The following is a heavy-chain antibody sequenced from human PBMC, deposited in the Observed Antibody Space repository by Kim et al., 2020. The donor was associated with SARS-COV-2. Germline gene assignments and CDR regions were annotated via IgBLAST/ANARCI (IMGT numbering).Heavy chain of an antibody. CDR1: GGSISSGDYY. CDR2: IYNSGTT. V-gene: IGHV4-30-4*01. D-gene: IGHD3-9*01. J-gene: IGHJ6*02. CDR3: AKTSTYYDTLTGYYYYYGVDV. Sequence: SETLSLTCTVSGGSISSGDYYWSWIRQPPGKGLEWIGYIYNSGTTYYNPSLQSRVTISVDTSNNEFSLKLRSVTAADTAVYYCAKTSTYYDTLTGYYYYYGVDVWGQGPTVTVSS.